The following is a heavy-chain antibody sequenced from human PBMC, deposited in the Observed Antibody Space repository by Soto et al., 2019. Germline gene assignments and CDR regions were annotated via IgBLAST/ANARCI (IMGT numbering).Heavy chain of an antibody. CDR2: ISSSGGTI. V-gene: IGHV3-11*04. J-gene: IGHJ4*02. D-gene: IGHD6-19*01. CDR3: ARAQWLVAPVDY. Sequence: GGSLRLSCAASGFTFSDYFMSWILQAPGKGLEWVSYISSSGGTIYYADSVKGRFTISRDNAKNTLYLQMNSLRAEDTAVYYCARAQWLVAPVDYWGQGTLVTVSS. CDR1: GFTFSDYF.